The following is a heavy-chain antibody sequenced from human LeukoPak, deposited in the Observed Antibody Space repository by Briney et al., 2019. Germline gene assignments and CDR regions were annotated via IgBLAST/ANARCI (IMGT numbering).Heavy chain of an antibody. CDR2: ISAYNGNT. D-gene: IGHD5-12*01. J-gene: IGHJ4*02. V-gene: IGHV1-18*01. CDR3: ARDDALVATGSFDY. CDR1: GYTFSTYG. Sequence: ASVKVSCKASGYTFSTYGINWVRQAPGQGLEWMGWISAYNGNTNYAQKLKGRVTMTTDTSTSTAYMELRSLRSDDTAVYYCARDDALVATGSFDYWGQGTLVTVSS.